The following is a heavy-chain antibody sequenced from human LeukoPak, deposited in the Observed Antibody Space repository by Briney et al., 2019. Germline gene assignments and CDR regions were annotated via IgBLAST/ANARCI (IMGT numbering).Heavy chain of an antibody. D-gene: IGHD3-10*01. CDR2: IYSGGST. J-gene: IGHJ3*02. Sequence: PGGSLRLSCAASGFTVSSNYMSWVRQAPGKGLEWVSVIYSGGSTYYADSVRGRFTISRDNSKNTLYLQMNSLRAEDTAVYYCAKDRLYGSGSYYTVGDAFDIWGQGTMVTVSS. CDR3: AKDRLYGSGSYYTVGDAFDI. CDR1: GFTVSSNY. V-gene: IGHV3-53*01.